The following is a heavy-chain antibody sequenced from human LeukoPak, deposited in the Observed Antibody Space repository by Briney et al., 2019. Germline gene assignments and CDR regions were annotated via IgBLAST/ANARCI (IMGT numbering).Heavy chain of an antibody. CDR3: ATRRDIVVVVAVFDAFDI. CDR1: GYTLTELS. J-gene: IGHJ3*02. Sequence: ASVKVSCKVSGYTLTELSMHWVRQAPGKGLEWMGGFDPEDGETIYAQKFQGRITMTEDTSTDTAYMELSSLRSEDTAVYYCATRRDIVVVVAVFDAFDIWGQGTMVTVSS. D-gene: IGHD2-15*01. CDR2: FDPEDGET. V-gene: IGHV1-24*01.